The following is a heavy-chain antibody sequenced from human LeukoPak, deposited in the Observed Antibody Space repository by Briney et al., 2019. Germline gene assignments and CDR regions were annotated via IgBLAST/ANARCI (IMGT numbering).Heavy chain of an antibody. V-gene: IGHV3-23*01. J-gene: IGHJ2*01. D-gene: IGHD3-16*02. CDR3: AKSVNWYFDL. Sequence: PGGSLRLSCAASGFTFSSFAMSWVRQAPGKGLEWVSAIGGSGDITYYADSVKGRFTISRDNFKSTLYLQMSSLRVEDTALYYCAKSVNWYFDLWGRGTLVTVSS. CDR2: IGGSGDIT. CDR1: GFTFSSFA.